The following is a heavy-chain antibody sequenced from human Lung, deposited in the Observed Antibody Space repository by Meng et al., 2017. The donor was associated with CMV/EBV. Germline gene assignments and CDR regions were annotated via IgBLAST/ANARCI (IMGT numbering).Heavy chain of an antibody. D-gene: IGHD5-12*01. CDR2: IRSDGHQT. Sequence: GESLKISCIASGFTFNTYGIHWVRQAPGKGLEWVAFIRSDGHQTYYADSVKGRFAVSRDNSKNTLYLRMTSLRAGDTAVYFCAKDLVDYYFDSWGQGTLVTVSS. J-gene: IGHJ4*02. V-gene: IGHV3-30*02. CDR1: GFTFNTYG. CDR3: AKDLVDYYFDS.